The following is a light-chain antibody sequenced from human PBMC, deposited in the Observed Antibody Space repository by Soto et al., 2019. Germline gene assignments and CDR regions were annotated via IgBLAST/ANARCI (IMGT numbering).Light chain of an antibody. V-gene: IGLV2-23*01. J-gene: IGLJ1*01. CDR1: TSDVGGYNL. CDR3: CSYASSSSYV. CDR2: EGT. Sequence: QSALTPPASLSGSPGQSITISCSGTTSDVGGYNLVSWYQQHTAKAPKLLIYEGTQRPSGVSSRFSGSKSGNTASLTISGLQAEDEADYYCCSYASSSSYVFGTGTKVTVL.